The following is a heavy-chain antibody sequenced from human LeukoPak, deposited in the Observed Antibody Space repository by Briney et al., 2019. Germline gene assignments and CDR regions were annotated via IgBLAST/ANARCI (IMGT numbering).Heavy chain of an antibody. CDR2: INPNSGGT. CDR3: ARAGKGCSSTSCSENWFDP. CDR1: GYTLTGYY. Sequence: ASVKVSCKASGYTLTGYYMHWVRQAPGQGLEWMGWINPNSGGTNYAQKFQGRVTMTRDTSISTAYMELSRLRSDDTAVYYCARAGKGCSSTSCSENWFDPLGQGTLVTVSS. D-gene: IGHD2-2*01. V-gene: IGHV1-2*02. J-gene: IGHJ5*02.